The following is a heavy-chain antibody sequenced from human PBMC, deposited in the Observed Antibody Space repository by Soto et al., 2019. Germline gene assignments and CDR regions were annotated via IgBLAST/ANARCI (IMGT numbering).Heavy chain of an antibody. CDR3: ARPGYCSGGSCQRGNYGMDV. CDR2: IYPGDSDT. J-gene: IGHJ6*02. D-gene: IGHD2-15*01. V-gene: IGHV5-51*01. CDR1: GYSFTSYW. Sequence: PGESLKISCKGSGYSFTSYWIGWVRQMPGKGLEWMGIIYPGDSDTRYSPSFQGQVTISADKSISTAYLQWSSLKASDTAMYYCARPGYCSGGSCQRGNYGMDVWGQGTTVTSP.